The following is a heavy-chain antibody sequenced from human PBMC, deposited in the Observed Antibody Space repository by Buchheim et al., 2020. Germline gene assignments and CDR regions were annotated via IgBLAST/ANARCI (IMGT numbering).Heavy chain of an antibody. CDR3: ARRPGSWYYYFDY. CDR2: IYYSGSS. Sequence: QVQLQESGPGLVKPSQTLSLTCNVFGGSISSGDYFWSWIRQPPGKGLEWIGYIYYSGSSDSNPSLKSRVTISVDTSKNQFSLKLTSVTAADTAVYYCARRPGSWYYYFDYWGQGTL. D-gene: IGHD6-13*01. V-gene: IGHV4-30-4*01. J-gene: IGHJ4*02. CDR1: GGSISSGDYF.